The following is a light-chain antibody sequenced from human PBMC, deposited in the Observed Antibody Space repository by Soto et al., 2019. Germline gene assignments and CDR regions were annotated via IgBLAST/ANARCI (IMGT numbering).Light chain of an antibody. Sequence: QSVLTQPPSASGSRGQSVTISCTGTSVDINYVSWFQQHPGKAPKLIICEVTKRPSGVPDRFSGSKSGNTASLTVSGLQDVDEADYYCSSYAGRDIWVFGGGTNLTVL. V-gene: IGLV2-8*01. J-gene: IGLJ3*02. CDR2: EVT. CDR1: SVDINY. CDR3: SSYAGRDIWV.